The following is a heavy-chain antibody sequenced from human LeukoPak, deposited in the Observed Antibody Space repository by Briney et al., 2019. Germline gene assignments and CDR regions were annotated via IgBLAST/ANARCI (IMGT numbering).Heavy chain of an antibody. CDR2: IYHSGST. CDR3: ASFRGGSCFDY. V-gene: IGHV4-59*12. CDR1: GGSISPFY. Sequence: SETLSLTCTVSGGSISPFYWNWIRQPPGKGLEWIGYIYHSGSTYYNPSLKSRVTISVDRSKNQFSLKLSSVTAADTAVYYCASFRGGSCFDYWGQGTLVTVSS. D-gene: IGHD2-15*01. J-gene: IGHJ4*02.